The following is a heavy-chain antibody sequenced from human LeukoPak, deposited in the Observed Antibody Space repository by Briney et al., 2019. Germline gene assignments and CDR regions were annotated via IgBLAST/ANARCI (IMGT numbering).Heavy chain of an antibody. V-gene: IGHV1-18*01. CDR3: ARPDCSSTSCYGYYYYYMDV. J-gene: IGHJ6*03. D-gene: IGHD2-2*01. Sequence: ASVKVSCTASGYTFTSYGISWVRQAPGQGLEWMGWISPYNGYTSYAQNFQGRVTMTTDASTSTAYMELSSLRSEDTAVYYCARPDCSSTSCYGYYYYYMDVWGKGTTVTVSS. CDR1: GYTFTSYG. CDR2: ISPYNGYT.